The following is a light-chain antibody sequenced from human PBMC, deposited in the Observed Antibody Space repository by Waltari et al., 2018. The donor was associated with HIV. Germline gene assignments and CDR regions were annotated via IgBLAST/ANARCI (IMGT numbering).Light chain of an antibody. V-gene: IGKV1-5*03. CDR3: HQYSNFLGS. CDR1: QNVGTW. J-gene: IGKJ1*01. Sequence: DIHTRRSPPTPTASVGHRVDITCRASQNVGTWLAWYQQKPGESLKLLIHKATDGEDGVPSRFIGSASGTEFTFTVDSLHPDDFASFCCHQYSNFLGSFGQGTKLELK. CDR2: KAT.